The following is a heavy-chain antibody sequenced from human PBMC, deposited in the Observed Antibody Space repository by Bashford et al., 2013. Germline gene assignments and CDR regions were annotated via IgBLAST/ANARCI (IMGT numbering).Heavy chain of an antibody. CDR3: ARDGPVVGVWNAFDV. D-gene: IGHD1-26*01. Sequence: SVEGLLQGFWIHLHRLLLSHWVRQAPGQGLEWMGWINLTYSGATKYAQKFQGRVTMTRDTSISTAYMELSRLRSDDTAVYYCARDGPVVGVWNAFDVWGQGTMVTVSS. J-gene: IGHJ3*01. CDR2: INLTYSGAT. V-gene: IGHV1-2*02. CDR1: IHLHRLLL.